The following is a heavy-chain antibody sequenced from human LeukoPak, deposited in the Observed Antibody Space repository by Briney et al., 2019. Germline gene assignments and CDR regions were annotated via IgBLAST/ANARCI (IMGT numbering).Heavy chain of an antibody. CDR1: GYTLTELS. CDR3: ATDQGPYCSSTSCSTNVRQSWFDP. D-gene: IGHD2-2*01. J-gene: IGHJ5*02. V-gene: IGHV1-24*01. CDR2: FDPEDGET. Sequence: GASVKVSCKVSGYTLTELSMHWVRQAPGKGLEWMGGFDPEDGETIYAQKFQGRVTMTEDTSTDTAYMELSSLRFEDTAVYYCATDQGPYCSSTSCSTNVRQSWFDPWGQGTLVTVSS.